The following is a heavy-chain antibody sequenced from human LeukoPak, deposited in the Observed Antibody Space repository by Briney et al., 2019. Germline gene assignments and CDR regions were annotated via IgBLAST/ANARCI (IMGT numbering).Heavy chain of an antibody. CDR2: IHYSGST. J-gene: IGHJ5*02. CDR1: GGSISSYY. CDR3: ARDRGSSSWERWFDH. Sequence: SETLSLTCTVSGGSISSYYWSWIRQPPGKGLEWIGYIHYSGSTNYNPSLKSRVTISVDTSKNQFSLKLSSVTAADTAVYYCARDRGSSSWERWFDHWGQGTLVTVSS. D-gene: IGHD6-13*01. V-gene: IGHV4-59*01.